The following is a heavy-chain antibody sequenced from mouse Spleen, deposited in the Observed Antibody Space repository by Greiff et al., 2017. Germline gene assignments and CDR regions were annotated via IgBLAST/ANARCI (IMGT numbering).Heavy chain of an antibody. V-gene: IGHV1-47*01. CDR1: GYTFTTYP. CDR2: FHPYNDDT. J-gene: IGHJ1*03. Sequence: VKLMESGAELVKPGASVKMSCKASGYTFTTYPIEWMKQNHGKSLEWIGNFHPYNDDTKYNEKFKGKATLTVEKSSSTVYLELSRLTSDDSAVYYCARGQVMVRDWYFDVWGTGTTVTVSS. CDR3: ARGQVMVRDWYFDV. D-gene: IGHD2-3*01.